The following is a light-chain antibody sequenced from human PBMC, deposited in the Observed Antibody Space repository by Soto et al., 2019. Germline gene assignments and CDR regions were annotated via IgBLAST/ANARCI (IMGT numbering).Light chain of an antibody. CDR2: AAS. V-gene: IGKV1-12*01. Sequence: DIQMTQSPSSVSASVGDSVTITCRASQGISNWLAWYQQQPGKAPKLLIYAASSLQSGVPSRFSGGGSGTHFTLIISSLQPEDFATYYCQQTNTFLPLTCGGGTKVEIK. CDR1: QGISNW. CDR3: QQTNTFLPLT. J-gene: IGKJ4*01.